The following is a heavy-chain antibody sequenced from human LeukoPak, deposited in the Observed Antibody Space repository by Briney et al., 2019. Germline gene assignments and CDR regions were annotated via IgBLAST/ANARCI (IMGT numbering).Heavy chain of an antibody. J-gene: IGHJ4*02. CDR2: INQDGSEK. V-gene: IGHV3-7*03. CDR1: GFTFSSYA. CDR3: AKGISLDY. Sequence: GGSLRLSCAASGFTFSSYAMSWVRQAPGKGLEWVANINQDGSEKYYVDSVKGRFTISRDNAKNSLYLQMNSLRAEDTAVYYCAKGISLDYWGQGTLVTVSS.